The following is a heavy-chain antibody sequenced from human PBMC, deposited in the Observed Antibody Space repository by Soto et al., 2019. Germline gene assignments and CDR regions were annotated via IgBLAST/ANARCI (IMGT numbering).Heavy chain of an antibody. V-gene: IGHV2-5*01. CDR1: GLSFSTSGVG. CDR3: AHRPAVAALGRPYFDH. J-gene: IGHJ4*01. D-gene: IGHD6-13*01. CDR2: IYWNDEK. Sequence: QITLKESGPTLVKPTQTLTLTCTFSGLSFSTSGVGVGWVRQPPGKALEWLALIYWNDEKRYSPSLRSRLTITKDTSKNQVVLTLTNVDPVDTATYYCAHRPAVAALGRPYFDHWGQGTLVTVPS.